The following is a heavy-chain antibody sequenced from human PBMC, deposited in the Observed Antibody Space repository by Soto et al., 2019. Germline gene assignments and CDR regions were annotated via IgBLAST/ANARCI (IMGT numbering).Heavy chain of an antibody. D-gene: IGHD6-13*01. J-gene: IGHJ6*02. Sequence: QVQLVESGGGVVQPGRSLRLSCAASGFTFSSYAMHWVRQAPGKGREWVAVISYDGSNKYYADSVKGRFTISRDNSKNTLYLQMNSLRAEDTAVYYCARDSSSWYYGWGMDVWGQGTTVTVSS. CDR1: GFTFSSYA. CDR3: ARDSSSWYYGWGMDV. V-gene: IGHV3-30-3*01. CDR2: ISYDGSNK.